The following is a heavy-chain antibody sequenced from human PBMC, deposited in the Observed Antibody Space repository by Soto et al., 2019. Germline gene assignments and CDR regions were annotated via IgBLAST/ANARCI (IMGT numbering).Heavy chain of an antibody. D-gene: IGHD1-26*01. CDR1: GGTFSSDA. CDR2: IIPIFGTT. J-gene: IGHJ4*02. CDR3: AREDSRGNYYPFDS. V-gene: IGHV1-69*12. Sequence: QVQLVQSGAEVKKPGSSVKVSCKTSGGTFSSDAISWVRQAPGHGLEWVGGIIPIFGTTNYAQKFQDRVTIAADESTSTAYMELSSLSSEDTAVFYCAREDSRGNYYPFDSWGQGTLVTVSS.